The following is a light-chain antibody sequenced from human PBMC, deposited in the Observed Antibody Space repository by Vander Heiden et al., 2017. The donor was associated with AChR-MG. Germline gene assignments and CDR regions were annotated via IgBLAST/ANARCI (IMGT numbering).Light chain of an antibody. J-gene: IGKJ4*01. V-gene: IGKV1-5*03. CDR1: QSISSW. Sequence: DFQMTQSPSTLSASVGDRVTITCRANQSISSWLVWYQQKPGKAPKLLIYKASSLESGVPSRFSGSGSGTEFTLTISSLQPDDFATYYCQQDNSFPLTFGGGTKVEIK. CDR2: KAS. CDR3: QQDNSFPLT.